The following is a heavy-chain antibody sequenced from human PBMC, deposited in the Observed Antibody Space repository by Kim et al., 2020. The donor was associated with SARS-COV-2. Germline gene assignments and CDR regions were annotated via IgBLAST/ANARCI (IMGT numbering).Heavy chain of an antibody. CDR1: GFTLSNYA. J-gene: IGHJ4*02. D-gene: IGHD6-19*01. V-gene: IGHV3-30*04. Sequence: GGSLRLSCAASGFTLSNYAMHWVRQAPGKGLDWVAVISHDGGNKYYADSVRGRFTISRDNSESTLYLQMDSLRAEDTAVYYCARVTPYSGWYGDYWGQGTRVSVFS. CDR3: ARVTPYSGWYGDY. CDR2: ISHDGGNK.